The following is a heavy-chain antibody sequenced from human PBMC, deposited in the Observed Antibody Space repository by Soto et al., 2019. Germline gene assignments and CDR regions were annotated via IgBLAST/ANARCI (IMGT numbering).Heavy chain of an antibody. V-gene: IGHV4-39*01. CDR3: ARHGREEYGDYDGRVDY. D-gene: IGHD4-17*01. CDR2: IYYSGST. J-gene: IGHJ4*02. CDR1: GGSISSSSYY. Sequence: QLQLQESGPGLVKPSETLSLTCTVSGGSISSSSYYWGWIRQPPGKGLEWIGSIYYSGSTYYNPSLKSRVTISVDTSKNQFSLKLSSVTAADTAVYYCARHGREEYGDYDGRVDYWGQGTLVTVSS.